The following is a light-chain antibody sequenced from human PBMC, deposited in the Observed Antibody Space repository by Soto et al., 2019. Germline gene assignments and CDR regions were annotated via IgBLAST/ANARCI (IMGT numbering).Light chain of an antibody. Sequence: AIRMTQSPSSLSASTGDRVTITCRASQGISSYLAWYQQKPGKAPKLLIYAASTLQSGVPSRFSGSGSGTDFTLTISCLQSEDFATYYCQQYDNLLALTFGGGTKVQIK. CDR1: QGISSY. V-gene: IGKV1-8*01. J-gene: IGKJ4*01. CDR3: QQYDNLLALT. CDR2: AAS.